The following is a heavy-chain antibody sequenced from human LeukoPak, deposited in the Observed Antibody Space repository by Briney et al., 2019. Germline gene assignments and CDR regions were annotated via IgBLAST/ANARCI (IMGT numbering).Heavy chain of an antibody. D-gene: IGHD6-19*01. Sequence: GGSLRLSCAASGFTFSSYGMHWVRQAPGKGLEWVAFIRYDGRNKYYADSVKGRFTISRDNSKNTLYLQMNSLRAEDTAVYYCAKGYAQWLAPLVTFGTDKDYGMDVWGRGTTVTVSS. CDR2: IRYDGRNK. CDR1: GFTFSSYG. J-gene: IGHJ6*02. V-gene: IGHV3-30*02. CDR3: AKGYAQWLAPLVTFGTDKDYGMDV.